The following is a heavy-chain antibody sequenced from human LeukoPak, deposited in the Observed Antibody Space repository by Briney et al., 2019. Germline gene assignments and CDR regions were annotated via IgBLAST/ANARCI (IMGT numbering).Heavy chain of an antibody. D-gene: IGHD5-18*01. CDR2: MNPNSGNT. CDR3: ARATSGYSYGYRLVDY. CDR1: GYTFTSYD. Sequence: ASVKVSCKASGYTFTSYDINWVRQATGQGLEWMGWMNPNSGNTGYAQKFQGRVTMTRNTSISTAYMELSSLRSEDTAVYYCARATSGYSYGYRLVDYWGQGTLVTVSS. J-gene: IGHJ4*02. V-gene: IGHV1-8*01.